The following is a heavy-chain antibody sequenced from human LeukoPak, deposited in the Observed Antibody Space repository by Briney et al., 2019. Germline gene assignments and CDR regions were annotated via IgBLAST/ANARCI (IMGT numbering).Heavy chain of an antibody. J-gene: IGHJ5*02. CDR2: IYYTGST. CDR1: GGSISSYY. Sequence: PSETLSLTCTVSGGSISSYYWSWIRQPPGKGLEWIGTIYYTGSTYYNPSLKSRVTISVDTSKNQFSLKLNSVTAADTAVYYCARGRYYGSGSYYFSFNWFDPWGQGTLVTVSS. D-gene: IGHD3-10*01. V-gene: IGHV4-59*04. CDR3: ARGRYYGSGSYYFSFNWFDP.